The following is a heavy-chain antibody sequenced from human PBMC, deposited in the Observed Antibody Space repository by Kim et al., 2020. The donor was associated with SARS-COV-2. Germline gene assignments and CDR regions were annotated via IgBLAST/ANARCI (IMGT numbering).Heavy chain of an antibody. J-gene: IGHJ5*02. CDR3: ARGTSRDCSGGSCYPNWFDP. D-gene: IGHD2-15*01. CDR1: GYTFTSYY. CDR2: INPSGGST. V-gene: IGHV1-46*01. Sequence: ASVKVSCKASGYTFTSYYMHWVRQAPGQGLEWMGIINPSGGSTSYAQKFQGRVTMTRDTSTSTVYMELSSLRSEDTAVYYCARGTSRDCSGGSCYPNWFDPWGQGTLVTVSS.